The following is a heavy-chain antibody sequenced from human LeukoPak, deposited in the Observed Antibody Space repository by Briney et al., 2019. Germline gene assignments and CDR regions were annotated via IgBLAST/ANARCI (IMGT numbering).Heavy chain of an antibody. CDR2: MNPNSGNT. D-gene: IGHD6-19*01. Sequence: GASVKVSCKASGYTFTSYDINWVRQATGQGLEWMGWMNPNSGNTGYALKFQGRVTMTRNTSISTAYMELSSLRSEDTAVYYCLLGYSGGWYGTEYFQHWGQGTLVTVSS. CDR3: LLGYSGGWYGTEYFQH. V-gene: IGHV1-8*01. CDR1: GYTFTSYD. J-gene: IGHJ1*01.